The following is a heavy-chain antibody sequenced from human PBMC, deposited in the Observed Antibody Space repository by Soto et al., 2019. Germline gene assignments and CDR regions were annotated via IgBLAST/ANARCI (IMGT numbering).Heavy chain of an antibody. D-gene: IGHD2-15*01. CDR1: GFTFSSYG. CDR3: ARDSVWGSSYPRRSYRYFDL. Sequence: GGSLRLSCAVSGFTFSSYGMHWVRQAPGKGLEWVAVIWYDGSNKYYADSVKGRFTISRDNSKNTLYLQMTSLRAEDTAVYYCARDSVWGSSYPRRSYRYFDLWGRGTLVTVSS. J-gene: IGHJ2*01. CDR2: IWYDGSNK. V-gene: IGHV3-33*01.